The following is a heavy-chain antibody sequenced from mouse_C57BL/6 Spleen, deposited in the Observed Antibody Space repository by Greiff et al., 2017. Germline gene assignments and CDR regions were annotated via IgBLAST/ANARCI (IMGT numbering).Heavy chain of an antibody. CDR1: GYTFTSYW. Sequence: QVQLQQPGTELVKPGASVKLSCKASGYTFTSYWMHWVKQRPGQGLEWIGNINPSNGGTNYNEKFKSKATLTVDKSSSTAYMQLSSLTSEHTAVYYCARPPAYNGSGYGYFDVWGTGTTVTVSS. V-gene: IGHV1-53*01. CDR2: INPSNGGT. D-gene: IGHD1-1*01. CDR3: ARPPAYNGSGYGYFDV. J-gene: IGHJ1*03.